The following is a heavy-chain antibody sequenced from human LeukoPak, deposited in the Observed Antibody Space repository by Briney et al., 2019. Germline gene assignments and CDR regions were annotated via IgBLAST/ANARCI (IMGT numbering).Heavy chain of an antibody. CDR2: SYYSGST. V-gene: IGHV4-59*08. Sequence: PSETLSLTCTVSGGSIGTYYWSWIRQPPGKGLEWIGYSYYSGSTNYNPSLKSRVTISVDTSKNQFSLKLSSVTAADTAVYYCARHSCTSTNCYFDYWGQGALVTVSS. CDR1: GGSIGTYY. D-gene: IGHD2-2*01. CDR3: ARHSCTSTNCYFDY. J-gene: IGHJ4*02.